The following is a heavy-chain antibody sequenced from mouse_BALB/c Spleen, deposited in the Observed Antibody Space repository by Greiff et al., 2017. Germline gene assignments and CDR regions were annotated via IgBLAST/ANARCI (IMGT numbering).Heavy chain of an antibody. CDR1: GYTFTSSW. Sequence: QVQLQQPGAELVKPGASVKLSCKASGYTFTSSWMHWVKQRPGQGLEWIGEINPSNGRTNYNEKFKSKATLTVDKSSSTAYMQLSSLTSEDSAVYYCARYYLYAMDYWGQGTSVTVSS. V-gene: IGHV1S81*02. D-gene: IGHD1-1*01. CDR3: ARYYLYAMDY. J-gene: IGHJ4*01. CDR2: INPSNGRT.